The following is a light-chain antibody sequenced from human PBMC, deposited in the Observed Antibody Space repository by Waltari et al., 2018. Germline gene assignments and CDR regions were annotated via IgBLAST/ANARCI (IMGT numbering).Light chain of an antibody. CDR2: DAS. V-gene: IGKV1-13*02. CDR3: QQFNTYPLT. J-gene: IGKJ3*01. Sequence: AIQLTQSPSSLSASVGDRVNITCRASQAISSALVWYQQKPGKAPKLLIYDASSLESGVPSRFSGSGSETHFTLTISSLQPEDFATYYCQQFNTYPLTFGPGTKVDIK. CDR1: QAISSA.